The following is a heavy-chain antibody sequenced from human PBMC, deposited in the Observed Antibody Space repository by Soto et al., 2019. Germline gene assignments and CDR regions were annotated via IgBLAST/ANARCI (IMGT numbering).Heavy chain of an antibody. CDR1: GFTFSNAG. CDR3: TASSLWVIAPTGY. D-gene: IGHD2-21*01. V-gene: IGHV3-15*01. Sequence: EVQLVESGGGLVQPGGSLRLSCAASGFTFSNAGMSWVRQAPGKGLEWVGRIQSKTEGGQIDYAAPVKDRFTISRDDSKNTLYGQMNSLKTEDTAVYYCTASSLWVIAPTGYWGQGTLVTVSS. J-gene: IGHJ4*02. CDR2: IQSKTEGGQI.